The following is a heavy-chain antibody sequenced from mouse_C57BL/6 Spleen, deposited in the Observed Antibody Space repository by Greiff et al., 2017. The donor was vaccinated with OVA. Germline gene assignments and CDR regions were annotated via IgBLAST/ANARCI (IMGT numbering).Heavy chain of an antibody. J-gene: IGHJ4*01. CDR3: ARGDYGSSSTVYYYAMDY. D-gene: IGHD1-1*01. Sequence: QVQLQQPGAELVRPGSSVKLSCKASGYTFTSYWMHWVKQRPIQGLEWIGNIDPSDSETHYNQKFKDKATLTVDKSSSTDYMQLSSLTSEDSAVYYCARGDYGSSSTVYYYAMDYWGQGTSVTVSS. CDR2: IDPSDSET. V-gene: IGHV1-52*01. CDR1: GYTFTSYW.